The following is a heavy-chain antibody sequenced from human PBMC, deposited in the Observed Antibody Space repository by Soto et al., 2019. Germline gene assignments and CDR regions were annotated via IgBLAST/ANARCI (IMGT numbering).Heavy chain of an antibody. Sequence: ASVKVSCKVSGYTLTELSMHWVRQAPGKVLEWMGGFDPEDGETIYAQKFQGRVTMTEDTSTDTAYMELSSLRSEDTAVYYCATDRPFCTNGVCYTYYYYGMDVWGQGTTVTVS. J-gene: IGHJ6*02. V-gene: IGHV1-24*01. CDR2: FDPEDGET. D-gene: IGHD2-8*01. CDR1: GYTLTELS. CDR3: ATDRPFCTNGVCYTYYYYGMDV.